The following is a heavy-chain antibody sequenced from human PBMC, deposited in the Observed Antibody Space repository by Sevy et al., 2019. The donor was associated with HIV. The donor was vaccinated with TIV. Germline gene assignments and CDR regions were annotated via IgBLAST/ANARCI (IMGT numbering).Heavy chain of an antibody. D-gene: IGHD2-21*02. V-gene: IGHV3-74*01. CDR1: GFTFSSYW. Sequence: GGSLRLSCAASGFTFSSYWMHWVCQAPGKGLVWVSRINSDGSSTSYADSVKGRFTISRDNAKNTLYLQMNSLRAEDTAVYYCARDRREQYCGGDCYSLYYYYYGMDVWGQGTTVTVSS. J-gene: IGHJ6*02. CDR2: INSDGSST. CDR3: ARDRREQYCGGDCYSLYYYYYGMDV.